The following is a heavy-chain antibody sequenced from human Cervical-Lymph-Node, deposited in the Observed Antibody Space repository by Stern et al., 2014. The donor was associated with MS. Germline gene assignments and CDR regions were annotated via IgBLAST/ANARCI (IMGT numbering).Heavy chain of an antibody. Sequence: VQLVESGPGLVKPSEILSLTCSVSGGTMSGYSWSWIRRAPGKGLEWIGDISYSGSNKYNPSLKSRGTISIETHMKHFHLNLTTVTAADTALYYCARVTSPAGFGYWGQGTLVTVSS. CDR3: ARVTSPAGFGY. V-gene: IGHV4-59*01. CDR1: GGTMSGYS. J-gene: IGHJ4*02. D-gene: IGHD2-2*01. CDR2: ISYSGSN.